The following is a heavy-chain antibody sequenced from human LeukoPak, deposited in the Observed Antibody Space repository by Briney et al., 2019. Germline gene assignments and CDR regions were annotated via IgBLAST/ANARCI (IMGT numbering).Heavy chain of an antibody. J-gene: IGHJ4*02. CDR1: GYSFTGYY. CDR3: ARQGISWLTHGY. D-gene: IGHD6-13*01. CDR2: INPNSGDS. Sequence: ASVKVSCKASGYSFTGYYMHWVRQAPGQGLEWMGWINPNSGDSNYAQRSQGRVAMTRDTSISTAYMELSRLRSDDTAVYYCARQGISWLTHGYWGQGTLVTVSS. V-gene: IGHV1-2*02.